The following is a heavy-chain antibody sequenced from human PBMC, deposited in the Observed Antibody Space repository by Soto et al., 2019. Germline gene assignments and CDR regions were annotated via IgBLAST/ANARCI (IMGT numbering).Heavy chain of an antibody. J-gene: IGHJ4*02. CDR2: IYYSGST. D-gene: IGHD6-13*01. CDR1: GGSISSSSYY. Sequence: QLQLQESGPGLVKPSETLSLTCTVSGGSISSSSYYWGWIRQPPGKGLEWIGSIYYSGSTYYNPSLKSRVTISVDTSKNQFSLKLSSVTAADTAVYYCAREGYSSSWYTGDFDYWGQGTLVTVSS. V-gene: IGHV4-39*01. CDR3: AREGYSSSWYTGDFDY.